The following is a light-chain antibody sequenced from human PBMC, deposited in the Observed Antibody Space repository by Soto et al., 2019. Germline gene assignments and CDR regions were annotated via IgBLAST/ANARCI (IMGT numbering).Light chain of an antibody. J-gene: IGKJ1*01. CDR1: QSVAKNY. Sequence: EIVLTQSPDTLSLSPGERATISCRASQSVAKNYLAWYQQKPGQAPRLLIDDASRRATGIPDRFTGSGSGADFAITIRRLEPEDFAVYYCQQCAYSPRTFGQGTKVEVK. CDR3: QQCAYSPRT. CDR2: DAS. V-gene: IGKV3-20*01.